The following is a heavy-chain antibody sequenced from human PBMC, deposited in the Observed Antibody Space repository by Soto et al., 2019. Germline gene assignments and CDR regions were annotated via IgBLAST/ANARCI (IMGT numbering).Heavy chain of an antibody. D-gene: IGHD7-27*01. J-gene: IGHJ4*02. CDR1: GFTFSTYV. CDR2: ISGSGGSI. CDR3: ASSLLTPFDY. Sequence: GGSLRLSCAASGFTFSTYVMTWVRQAPGKGLEWVSTISGSGGSIYYADSVKGRFTISRDNAKNTLYLQMNSLRAEDTAVYYCASSLLTPFDYWGQGTLVTVSS. V-gene: IGHV3-23*01.